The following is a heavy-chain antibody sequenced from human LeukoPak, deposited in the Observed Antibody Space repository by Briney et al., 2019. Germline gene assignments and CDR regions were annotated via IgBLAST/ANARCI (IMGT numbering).Heavy chain of an antibody. Sequence: GGSLRLSCAASGFTFSSYSMNWVRQAPGKGLEWVSYISSSSSTIYYADSVKGRFTISRDNAKNSLHLQMNSLRDEDTAVYYCAREGYGDYADAFDIWGQGTMVTVSS. CDR2: ISSSSSTI. V-gene: IGHV3-48*02. CDR1: GFTFSSYS. D-gene: IGHD4-17*01. CDR3: AREGYGDYADAFDI. J-gene: IGHJ3*02.